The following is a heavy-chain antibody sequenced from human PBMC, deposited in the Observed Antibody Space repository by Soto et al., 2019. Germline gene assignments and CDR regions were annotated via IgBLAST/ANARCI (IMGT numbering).Heavy chain of an antibody. CDR3: ARTLYSDNVDY. V-gene: IGHV1-8*01. Sequence: QVQLVQCGAEVKKPGASVKVSCKASGYSFTRYDINWLRQAIGQGLEWMGWMNPNSGNTAYGQKFQGRVTMTRNTSIGTADMELSSLRSEDTAVYYCARTLYSDNVDYWGQGALVTVS. CDR1: GYSFTRYD. J-gene: IGHJ4*02. D-gene: IGHD4-17*01. CDR2: MNPNSGNT.